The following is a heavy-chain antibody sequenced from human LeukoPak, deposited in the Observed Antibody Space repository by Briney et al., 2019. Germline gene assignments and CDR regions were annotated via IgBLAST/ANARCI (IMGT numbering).Heavy chain of an antibody. Sequence: GGSLRLSCAASGFTFSSYWMNWARQAPGKGLEWVASINHNGNVKYYVDSVKGRFTISRDNAKNSLYLQMSNLRAEDTAVYFCARGGGLDVWGQGATVTVSS. J-gene: IGHJ6*02. D-gene: IGHD3-16*01. CDR3: ARGGGLDV. V-gene: IGHV3-7*03. CDR1: GFTFSSYW. CDR2: INHNGNVK.